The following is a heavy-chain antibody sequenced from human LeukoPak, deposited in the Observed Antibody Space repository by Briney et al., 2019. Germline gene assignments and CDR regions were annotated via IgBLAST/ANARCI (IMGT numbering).Heavy chain of an antibody. CDR3: ARDRGGRWLQVYYFDY. CDR1: GFTFSSYT. D-gene: IGHD5-24*01. V-gene: IGHV3-33*01. CDR2: IWYDGSNK. Sequence: GGSLRLSCAASGFTFSSYTMHWVRQAPGKGLGWVAVIWYDGSNKYCAASVKGRFTISRDNSKNTLYLRVNSLRAEDTAMYYCARDRGGRWLQVYYFDYWGQGTLVTVSS. J-gene: IGHJ4*02.